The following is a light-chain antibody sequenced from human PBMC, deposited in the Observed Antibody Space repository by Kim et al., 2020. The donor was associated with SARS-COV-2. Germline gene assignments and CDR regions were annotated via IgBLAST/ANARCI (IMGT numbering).Light chain of an antibody. CDR1: QGISNY. J-gene: IGKJ4*01. V-gene: IGKV1-33*01. Sequence: AVGDRVTLTCKASQGISNYLNWYQQKPGKAPKLLIYDASNLETGVPSRFSGSGSGTDFTFTISSLQPEDIATYYCQQYDNLPPLTFGGGTKVDIK. CDR3: QQYDNLPPLT. CDR2: DAS.